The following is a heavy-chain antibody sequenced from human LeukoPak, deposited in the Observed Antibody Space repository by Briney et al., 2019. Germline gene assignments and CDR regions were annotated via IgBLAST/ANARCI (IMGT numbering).Heavy chain of an antibody. V-gene: IGHV1-69*01. Sequence: SVKVSCKASGGTFSSYAISWVRQAPGQGLEWMGGIIPIFGTADYAQKFQGRVTITADESTSTAYMELSSLRSEDTAVYYCAREEGGRDGYNLLDYWGQGTLVTVSS. CDR1: GGTFSSYA. CDR3: AREEGGRDGYNLLDY. J-gene: IGHJ4*02. D-gene: IGHD5-24*01. CDR2: IIPIFGTA.